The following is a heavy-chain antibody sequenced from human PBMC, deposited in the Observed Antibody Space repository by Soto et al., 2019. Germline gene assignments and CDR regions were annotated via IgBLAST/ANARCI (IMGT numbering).Heavy chain of an antibody. J-gene: IGHJ6*02. CDR3: AKEGRHDDPVWRGMDV. D-gene: IGHD2-21*01. CDR2: ISTSGNSI. V-gene: IGHV3-11*01. Sequence: QVQLVESGGGLVKPGGSLRVSCAASGFPFSDYDMSWIRQAPGKGLERVSYISTSGNSIYYADSVKGRFTISRDNAKNSLYLQMNSLRAEDTAVYYCAKEGRHDDPVWRGMDVWGQGTTVTVSS. CDR1: GFPFSDYD.